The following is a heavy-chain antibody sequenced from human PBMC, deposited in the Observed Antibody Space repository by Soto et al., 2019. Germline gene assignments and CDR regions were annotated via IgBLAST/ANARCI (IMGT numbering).Heavy chain of an antibody. CDR1: GGSFSGYY. V-gene: IGHV4-34*01. D-gene: IGHD3-9*01. CDR3: ARESHDILTGPPWVWYFDL. Sequence: QVQLQQWGAGPLRPLETLSLTCGVSGGSFSGYYWAWIRQSPGQGLEWIGEINDRGSINYNPSRKSRVSISVDTSKNHYSLNLRSVTAADTAVYYCARESHDILTGPPWVWYFDLWGRGTLVTVSS. J-gene: IGHJ2*01. CDR2: INDRGSI.